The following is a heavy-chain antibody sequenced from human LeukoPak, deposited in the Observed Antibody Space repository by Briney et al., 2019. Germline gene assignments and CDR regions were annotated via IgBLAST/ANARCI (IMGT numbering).Heavy chain of an antibody. V-gene: IGHV4-59*01. CDR1: GGSINSYY. Sequence: NPSETLPLTCTVSGGSINSYYWSWIRQPPGKGLEWIGYIYYSGYTNYNPSLKSRVTISVDTSKNQFSLKLSSVTAADTAVYYCASSKTNGDSSGWYAWFDPWGQGTLVTVSS. CDR2: IYYSGYT. D-gene: IGHD6-19*01. J-gene: IGHJ5*02. CDR3: ASSKTNGDSSGWYAWFDP.